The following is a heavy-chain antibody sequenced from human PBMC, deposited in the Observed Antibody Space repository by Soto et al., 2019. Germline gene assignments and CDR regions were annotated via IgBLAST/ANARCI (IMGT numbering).Heavy chain of an antibody. Sequence: QVRLVQSGAEVKKPGSSVKVTCEASGGTFSSYAVTWVRQAPGQGLEWMGGIIPIVTTPNYAQKFQGRLTISADKSTSTSYMELSSLRSEDTGVYYCARVGSNFWSRYHYYGMDVWGQGTTLIVSS. J-gene: IGHJ6*02. CDR3: ARVGSNFWSRYHYYGMDV. CDR1: GGTFSSYA. D-gene: IGHD3-3*01. CDR2: IIPIVTTP. V-gene: IGHV1-69*06.